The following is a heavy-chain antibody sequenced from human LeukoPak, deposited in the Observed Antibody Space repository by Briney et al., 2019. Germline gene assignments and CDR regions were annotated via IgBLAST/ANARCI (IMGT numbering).Heavy chain of an antibody. D-gene: IGHD3-10*01. Sequence: GSLRLSCAASGFTFDDYAMHWVRQPPGKGLEWIGSIYHSGSTYYNPSLKSRVTISVDTSKNQFSLNLSSVTAADTAVYYCARGDITMVRGVRDNWFDPWGQGTLVTVSS. CDR1: GFTFDDYA. CDR2: IYHSGST. J-gene: IGHJ5*02. V-gene: IGHV4-38-2*01. CDR3: ARGDITMVRGVRDNWFDP.